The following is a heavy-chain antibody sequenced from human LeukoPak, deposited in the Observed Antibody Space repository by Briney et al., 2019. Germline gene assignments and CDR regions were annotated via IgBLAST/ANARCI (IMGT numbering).Heavy chain of an antibody. CDR1: GGTFSSYA. V-gene: IGHV1-69*04. Sequence: SVKVSCKASGGTFSSYAISWVRQAPGQGLEWMGRIIPILGIANYAQKFQGRVTITADKSTSTAYMELSSLRSEDTAVYYCAREHLRQQQLVPYYFDYWGQGTLVTVSS. CDR2: IIPILGIA. CDR3: AREHLRQQQLVPYYFDY. D-gene: IGHD6-13*01. J-gene: IGHJ4*02.